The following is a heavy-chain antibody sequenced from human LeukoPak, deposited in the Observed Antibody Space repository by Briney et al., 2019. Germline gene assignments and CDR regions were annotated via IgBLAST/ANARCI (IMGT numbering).Heavy chain of an antibody. Sequence: KPGGSLRLSCAASGFTFSDYYMSWIRQAPGKGLEWVSYISTTSSYTDHADSVRGRFTISRDNAKNLLYLQMNSLRPEDTAVYYCARDWYCSSSICYTDRNWFDPWGQGTLVTVSS. D-gene: IGHD2-2*02. CDR3: ARDWYCSSSICYTDRNWFDP. CDR2: ISTTSSYT. CDR1: GFTFSDYY. J-gene: IGHJ5*02. V-gene: IGHV3-11*05.